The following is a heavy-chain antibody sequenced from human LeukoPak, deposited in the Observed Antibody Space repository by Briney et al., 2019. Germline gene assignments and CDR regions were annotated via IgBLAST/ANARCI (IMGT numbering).Heavy chain of an antibody. CDR2: ISSSGGAI. Sequence: GGSLRLSCAASGFTFSSYEMNWFRQVPGKGLEWLSYISSSGGAIYYADSVKGRFTISRDNAKNSLYLQMNSLRVEDTAVYFCAREGTGDRVFDYWGQGTLVTVSS. D-gene: IGHD7-27*01. J-gene: IGHJ4*02. V-gene: IGHV3-48*03. CDR1: GFTFSSYE. CDR3: AREGTGDRVFDY.